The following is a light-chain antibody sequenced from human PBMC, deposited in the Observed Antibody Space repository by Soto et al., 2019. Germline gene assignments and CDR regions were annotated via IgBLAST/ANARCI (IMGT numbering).Light chain of an antibody. V-gene: IGLV2-14*03. CDR3: SSYTNKDTLL. CDR1: SSXVGGYDH. Sequence: QSVLTQPASVSGSPGQSXXISXTGTSSXVGGYDHVSWYQQHPGKAPKXXXXXVTVRPSGISPRFSGSKSDNTASLAVSGLQPEDEADYYCSSYTNKDTLLFGGGTKLTVL. J-gene: IGLJ3*02. CDR2: XVT.